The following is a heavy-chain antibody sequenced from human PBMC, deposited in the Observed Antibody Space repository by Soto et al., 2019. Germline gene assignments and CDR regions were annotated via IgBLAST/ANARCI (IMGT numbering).Heavy chain of an antibody. Sequence: EVQLVESGGGLVKPGGSLRLSCAASGFTFSTSNMNWVRQAPGKGLQWVSSISTSSDSIYYADSVKGRFTISRDNAKDSLYLQMNSLTAEDTAMYYCARKYVETRTRRGRSFDYWGQGTLVTVSS. J-gene: IGHJ4*02. V-gene: IGHV3-21*01. CDR2: ISTSSDSI. CDR3: ARKYVETRTRRGRSFDY. CDR1: GFTFSTSN. D-gene: IGHD3-16*01.